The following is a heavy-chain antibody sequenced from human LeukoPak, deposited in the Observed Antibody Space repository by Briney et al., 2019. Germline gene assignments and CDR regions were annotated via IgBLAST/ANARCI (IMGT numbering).Heavy chain of an antibody. J-gene: IGHJ4*02. Sequence: ASVKVFCKASGYTFTSYYMHWVRQAPGQGLEWMGIINPSGGSTSYAQKFQGRVTMTRDTSTSTVYMELSSLRSEDTAVYYCARGGRATIFGVVNHLFRYYFDYWGQGTLVTVSS. CDR2: INPSGGST. CDR3: ARGGRATIFGVVNHLFRYYFDY. D-gene: IGHD3-3*01. V-gene: IGHV1-46*01. CDR1: GYTFTSYY.